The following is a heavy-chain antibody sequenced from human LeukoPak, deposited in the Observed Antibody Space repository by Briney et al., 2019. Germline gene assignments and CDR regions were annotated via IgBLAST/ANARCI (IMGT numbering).Heavy chain of an antibody. V-gene: IGHV3-48*03. CDR2: ISSSGSTI. CDR3: ARDWYHAIDY. D-gene: IGHD2-2*01. Sequence: GGSLRLSCAASGFTFSSYEMSWVRQAPGKGLEWVSYISSSGSTIYYADSVKGRFTISRDNAKNSLYLQMNSLRAEDTAVYYCARDWYHAIDYWGQGTLVTVSS. CDR1: GFTFSSYE. J-gene: IGHJ4*02.